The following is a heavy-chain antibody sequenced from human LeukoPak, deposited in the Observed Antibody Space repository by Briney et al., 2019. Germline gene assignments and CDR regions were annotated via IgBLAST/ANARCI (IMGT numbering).Heavy chain of an antibody. CDR1: GGSISSYY. J-gene: IGHJ4*02. CDR2: IYYSGST. V-gene: IGHV4-59*01. Sequence: SETLSLTCTVSGGSISSYYWSWIRQPPGKGLEWIGYIYYSGSTNYNPSLKSRVTISVDTSKNQFSLKLSSVTAADTAVYYCATGGGSGWFDYWGQGTLVTVSS. D-gene: IGHD6-19*01. CDR3: ATGGGSGWFDY.